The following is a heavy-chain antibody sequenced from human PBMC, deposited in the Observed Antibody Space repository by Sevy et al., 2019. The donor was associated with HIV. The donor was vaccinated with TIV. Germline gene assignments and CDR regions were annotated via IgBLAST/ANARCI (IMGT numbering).Heavy chain of an antibody. D-gene: IGHD6-19*01. Sequence: GGSLRLSCAASGFTFSSYSMNWVRQAPGKGLEWVSSISSSSSYIYYADSVKGRFTISRDNAKNSLYLQMNGLRAEDTAVYNCASRAQWLVPYWGQGTLVTVSS. V-gene: IGHV3-21*01. CDR1: GFTFSSYS. CDR3: ASRAQWLVPY. CDR2: ISSSSSYI. J-gene: IGHJ4*02.